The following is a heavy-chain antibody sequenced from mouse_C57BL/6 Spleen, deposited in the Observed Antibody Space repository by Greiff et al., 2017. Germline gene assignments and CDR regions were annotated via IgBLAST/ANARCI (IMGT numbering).Heavy chain of an antibody. D-gene: IGHD1-1*01. CDR3: ARAGNYYGSSYPYYFDY. V-gene: IGHV5-17*01. J-gene: IGHJ2*01. CDR1: GFTFSDYG. Sequence: EVKLVESGGGLVKPGGSLKLSCAASGFTFSDYGMHWVRQAPEKGLEWVAYISSGSSTIYYADTVKGRFTISRDNAKNTLFLQMTSLRSEDTAMYYCARAGNYYGSSYPYYFDYWGQGTTLTVSS. CDR2: ISSGSSTI.